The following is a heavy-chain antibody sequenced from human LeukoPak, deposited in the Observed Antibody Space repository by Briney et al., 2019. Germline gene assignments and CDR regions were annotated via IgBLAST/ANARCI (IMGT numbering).Heavy chain of an antibody. Sequence: ASVKVSCKASGYTFTSYGISWVRQAPGQGPEWMGWISAYNGNTNYAQNFQGRVTMTTNTSTNTAYMELRSLRSDDTAVYYCARVRLGPDAFDFWGQGTMVTVSS. D-gene: IGHD6-19*01. CDR1: GYTFTSYG. V-gene: IGHV1-18*01. CDR2: ISAYNGNT. CDR3: ARVRLGPDAFDF. J-gene: IGHJ3*01.